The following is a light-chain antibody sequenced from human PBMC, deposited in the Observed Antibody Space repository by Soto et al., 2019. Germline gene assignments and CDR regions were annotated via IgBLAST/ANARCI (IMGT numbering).Light chain of an antibody. J-gene: IGKJ5*01. V-gene: IGKV3-20*01. CDR2: YSS. CDR1: QSITSKY. CDR3: QQYAYSPIT. Sequence: VLTQFPDTLSLSPGERATLSCRTSQSITSKYLAWYQQKPGQAPRLLIYYSSSRATDMPERFSGSGSGTEFSLTISRLEPEDFAVYFCQQYAYSPITFGQGTRL.